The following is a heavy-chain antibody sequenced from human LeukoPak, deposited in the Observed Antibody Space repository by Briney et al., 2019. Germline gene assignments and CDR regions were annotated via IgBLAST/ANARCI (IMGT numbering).Heavy chain of an antibody. CDR1: GYTLTELS. Sequence: GASVKVSCKVSGYTLTELSMHWVRQAPGKGLEWMGGFDPEDGETIYAQKFQGRVTMTEDTSTDTAYMELSSLRSEDTAVYYCATARRSSHDFWSKWFDPWGQGTLVTVSS. J-gene: IGHJ5*02. V-gene: IGHV1-24*01. D-gene: IGHD3-3*01. CDR2: FDPEDGET. CDR3: ATARRSSHDFWSKWFDP.